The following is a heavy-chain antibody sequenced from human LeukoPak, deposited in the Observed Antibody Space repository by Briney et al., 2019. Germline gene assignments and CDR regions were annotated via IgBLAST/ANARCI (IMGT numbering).Heavy chain of an antibody. J-gene: IGHJ4*02. Sequence: SETLSLTCTVSGYSISSGYYWGWIRQPPGKGLEWIGSIYHSGSTYYNPSLKSRVTISVDTSKNQFSLKLSSVTAADTAVYYCARMVVTFGGVIVDYFDYWGQGTLVTVSS. D-gene: IGHD3-16*02. V-gene: IGHV4-38-2*02. CDR1: GYSISSGYY. CDR3: ARMVVTFGGVIVDYFDY. CDR2: IYHSGST.